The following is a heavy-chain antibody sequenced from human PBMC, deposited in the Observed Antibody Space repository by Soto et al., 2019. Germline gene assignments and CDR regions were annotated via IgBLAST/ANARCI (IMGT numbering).Heavy chain of an antibody. D-gene: IGHD6-13*01. CDR2: IYYSGST. V-gene: IGHV4-31*03. CDR1: GGSISSGGYY. CDR3: ARVESIAAAHFDY. J-gene: IGHJ4*02. Sequence: SETLSLTCTVSGGSISSGGYYWSWIRQHPGKGLEWIGYIYYSGSTYYNPSLKSRVTISVDTSKNQFSLKLSSVTAADTAVYYCARVESIAAAHFDYCGQGTILTVYS.